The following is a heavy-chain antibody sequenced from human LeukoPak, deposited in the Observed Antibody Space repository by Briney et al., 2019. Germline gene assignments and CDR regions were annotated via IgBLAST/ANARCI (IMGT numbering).Heavy chain of an antibody. V-gene: IGHV3-66*01. J-gene: IGHJ4*02. CDR2: IYSGGST. CDR1: GFIVSSNY. D-gene: IGHD4-17*01. Sequence: GGSLRLSCAASGFIVSSNYMSWVRQAPGKGLEWVSVIYSGGSTYYADSVKGRFTISRDNSKNTLYLQMNSLRAEDTAVYYCAKDTRSREDDYGDYDPQAYFDYWGQGTLVTVSS. CDR3: AKDTRSREDDYGDYDPQAYFDY.